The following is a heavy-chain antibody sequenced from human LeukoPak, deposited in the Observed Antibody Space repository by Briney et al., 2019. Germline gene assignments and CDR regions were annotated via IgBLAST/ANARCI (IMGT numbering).Heavy chain of an antibody. CDR3: ARVRRFLEWLPFDAFDI. Sequence: GGSLRLSCAASGFTFSSYWMHWVRQAPGKGLVWVSRINSDGSSTSYADSVKSRFTISRDNAKNTLYLQMNSLRAEDTAVYYCARVRRFLEWLPFDAFDIWGQGTMVTVSS. D-gene: IGHD3-3*01. J-gene: IGHJ3*02. CDR1: GFTFSSYW. CDR2: INSDGSST. V-gene: IGHV3-74*01.